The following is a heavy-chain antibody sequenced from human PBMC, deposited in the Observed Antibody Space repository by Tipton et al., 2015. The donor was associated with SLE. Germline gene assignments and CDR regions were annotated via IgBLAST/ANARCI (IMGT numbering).Heavy chain of an antibody. J-gene: IGHJ1*01. CDR3: ASSSWDEYFQH. D-gene: IGHD6-13*01. CDR2: IYTSGST. CDR1: GGSISSGSYY. Sequence: TLPLTCTVSGGSISSGSYYWSWIRQPAGKGLEWIGRIYTSGSTNYNPSLKSRVTISVDTSKHQFSLKLSSVTAADTAVYYCASSSWDEYFQHWGQGTLVTVSS. V-gene: IGHV4-61*02.